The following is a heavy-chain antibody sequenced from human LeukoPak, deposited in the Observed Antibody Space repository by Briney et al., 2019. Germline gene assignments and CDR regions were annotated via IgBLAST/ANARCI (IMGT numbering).Heavy chain of an antibody. CDR2: IYPGDSDT. V-gene: IGHV5-51*01. D-gene: IGHD2-15*01. CDR1: GYSFSNYW. Sequence: GEPLKISCKGSGYSFSNYWIAWVRQMPGKGLEWMGLIYPGDSDTRYSPSFQGQVTFSADKSISTAYLQWSSLKASDTAMYYCATSYGGSHFDYWGQGTLVTVSS. J-gene: IGHJ4*02. CDR3: ATSYGGSHFDY.